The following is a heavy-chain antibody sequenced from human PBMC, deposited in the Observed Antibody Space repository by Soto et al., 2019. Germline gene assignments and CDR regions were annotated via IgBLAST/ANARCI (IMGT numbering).Heavy chain of an antibody. D-gene: IGHD2-15*01. Sequence: SETLSLTCAVYGGSFSGYYWSWIRQPPGKGLEWIGEINHSGSTNYNPSLKSRVTISVDTSKNQFSLKLSSVTAADTAVYYCARGKNIVVVVAATPKYYFDYWGQGTLVTVSS. V-gene: IGHV4-34*01. CDR3: ARGKNIVVVVAATPKYYFDY. CDR2: INHSGST. CDR1: GGSFSGYY. J-gene: IGHJ4*02.